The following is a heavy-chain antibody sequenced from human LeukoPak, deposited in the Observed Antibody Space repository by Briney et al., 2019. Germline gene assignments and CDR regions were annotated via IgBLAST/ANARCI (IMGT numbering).Heavy chain of an antibody. J-gene: IGHJ4*02. V-gene: IGHV4-38-2*02. Sequence: SETLSLTCTVSGYSISSGYYWGWIRQPPGKGLEWIGSIYHSGSTYYNPSLKSRVTISVDTSKNQFSLKLSSVTAADTAVYYCARVKITFGGVIAPYFDYWGQGTLVTVSS. CDR2: IYHSGST. CDR3: ARVKITFGGVIAPYFDY. CDR1: GYSISSGYY. D-gene: IGHD3-16*02.